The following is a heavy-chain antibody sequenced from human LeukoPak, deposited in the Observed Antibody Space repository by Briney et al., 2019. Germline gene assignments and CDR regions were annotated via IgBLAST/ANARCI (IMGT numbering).Heavy chain of an antibody. V-gene: IGHV5-51*01. D-gene: IGHD4-17*01. CDR1: GYSFTSYW. CDR2: IYPGDSDT. J-gene: IGHJ5*02. CDR3: ARRATVTTNWFDP. Sequence: GGSLQISCKGSGYSFTSYWIGWVRPMPGKGLEWMGIIYPGDSDTRYSPSFQGQVTISADKSISTAYLQWSSLKASDTAMYYCARRATVTTNWFDPWGQGTLVTVSS.